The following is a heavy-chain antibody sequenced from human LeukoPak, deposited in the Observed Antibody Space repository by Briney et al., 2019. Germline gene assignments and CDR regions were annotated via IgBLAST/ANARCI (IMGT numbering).Heavy chain of an antibody. CDR3: ARDNGGVDY. V-gene: IGHV3-74*01. J-gene: IGHJ4*02. D-gene: IGHD2-8*01. Sequence: GGSLRLSCEASGFTFSSYWMHWVRQAPGKGLVWVSHINTDGSSTNYADSVRGRFTVSRDNAKNTLNLQMNSLRVEDTAAYYCARDNGGVDYWGQGTLVTVSS. CDR1: GFTFSSYW. CDR2: INTDGSST.